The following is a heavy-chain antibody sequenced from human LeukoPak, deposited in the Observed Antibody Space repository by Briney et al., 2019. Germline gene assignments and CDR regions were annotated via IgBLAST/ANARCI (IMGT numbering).Heavy chain of an antibody. J-gene: IGHJ4*02. CDR3: AREVGSGGST. V-gene: IGHV3-23*01. CDR2: MSGSGSST. Sequence: GGSLRLSCAASGFTFSSYSMNWVRQAPGKGLEWVSSMSGSGSSTYFADSVKGRFTISRDNYKNTLYLQLTSLRADDTAVYYCAREVGSGGSTWGQGTLLTVSS. D-gene: IGHD2-15*01. CDR1: GFTFSSYS.